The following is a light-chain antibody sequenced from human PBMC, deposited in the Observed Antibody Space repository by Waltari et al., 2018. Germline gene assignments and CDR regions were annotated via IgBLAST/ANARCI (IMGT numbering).Light chain of an antibody. CDR2: DAS. CDR1: QSVGRA. CDR3: QHYVRLPVT. J-gene: IGKJ1*01. Sequence: VLTQSPGTLSLSPGERATLSCRASQSVGRALAWYQQKPGQAPRLLIYDASIRATGVPDRVSGSGSGTDFSLTISRLEPEDVAVYNCQHYVRLPVTFGQGTKVE. V-gene: IGKV3-20*01.